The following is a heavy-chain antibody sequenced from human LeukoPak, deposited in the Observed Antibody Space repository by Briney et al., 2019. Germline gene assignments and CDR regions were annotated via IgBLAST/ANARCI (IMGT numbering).Heavy chain of an antibody. D-gene: IGHD6-19*01. CDR2: TYYRSKWYN. CDR3: ARDEWRQWLVRGRDYYGMDV. J-gene: IGHJ6*02. V-gene: IGHV6-1*01. CDR1: GDSVSSNSAA. Sequence: SQTLSLTCAISGDSVSSNSAAWNWIRQSPSRGLEWLGRTYYRSKWYNDYAVSVKSRLTINPDTSKNQFSLQLNSVTPEDTAVYYCARDEWRQWLVRGRDYYGMDVWGQGTTVTVSS.